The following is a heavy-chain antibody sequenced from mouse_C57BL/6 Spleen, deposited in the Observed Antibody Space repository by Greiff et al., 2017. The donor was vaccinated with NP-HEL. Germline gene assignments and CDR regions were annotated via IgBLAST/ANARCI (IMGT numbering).Heavy chain of an antibody. CDR1: GFTFSDYY. CDR2: ISNGGGST. J-gene: IGHJ4*01. CDR3: ARRYGNYHYYAMYY. D-gene: IGHD2-1*01. V-gene: IGHV5-12*01. Sequence: EVMLVESGGGLVQPGGSLKLSCAASGFTFSDYYMYWVRQTPEKRLEWVAYISNGGGSTYYPDTVKGRFTISRDNARNTLYLQVSRLKSEDTAMYYGARRYGNYHYYAMYYWGQGTSVTVAS.